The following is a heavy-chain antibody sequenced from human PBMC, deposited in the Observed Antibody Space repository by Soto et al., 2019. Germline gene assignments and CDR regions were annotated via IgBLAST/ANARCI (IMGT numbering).Heavy chain of an antibody. CDR3: ARSPPGGYHYYYGMDV. D-gene: IGHD3-22*01. J-gene: IGHJ6*02. CDR1: GFTFSSYD. CDR2: IGIAGDT. V-gene: IGHV3-13*04. Sequence: GGSLRLSCAASGFTFSSYDMQWVRQATGKGLEWVSAIGIAGDTYYPGSVKGRFTISRENAKNSLYLQMNSLRAGDTAVYYCARSPPGGYHYYYGMDVWGQGTTVTVS.